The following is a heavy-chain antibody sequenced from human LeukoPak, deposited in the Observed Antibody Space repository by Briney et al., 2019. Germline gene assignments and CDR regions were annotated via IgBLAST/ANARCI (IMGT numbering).Heavy chain of an antibody. CDR1: GFTFSSYW. CDR3: ARERRFGELLSDY. V-gene: IGHV3-74*01. Sequence: GRSLRLSCAASGFTFSSYWMHWVRQAPGKGLVWVSRINSDGSSTSYADSVKGRFTISRDNAKNTLYLQMNSLRAEDTAVYYCARERRFGELLSDYWGQGTLVTVSS. J-gene: IGHJ4*02. CDR2: INSDGSST. D-gene: IGHD3-10*01.